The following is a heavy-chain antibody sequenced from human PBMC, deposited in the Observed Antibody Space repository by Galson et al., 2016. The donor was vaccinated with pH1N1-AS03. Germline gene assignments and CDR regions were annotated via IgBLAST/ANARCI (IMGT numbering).Heavy chain of an antibody. CDR2: ISGSSSYI. CDR3: AKDSNEYRSGGNCLAFDI. D-gene: IGHD2-15*01. J-gene: IGHJ3*02. Sequence: SLRLSCAVSGFTFSTYWMSWVRQAPGKGLEWVSSISGSSSYIYYADSVKGRFTISRYNAKNSVYLQMNSLRAEDTAVYYCAKDSNEYRSGGNCLAFDIWGQGTMVTVSS. V-gene: IGHV3-21*01. CDR1: GFTFSTYW.